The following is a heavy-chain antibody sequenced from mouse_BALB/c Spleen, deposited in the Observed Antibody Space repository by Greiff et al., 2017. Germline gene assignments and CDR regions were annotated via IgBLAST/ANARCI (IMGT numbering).Heavy chain of an antibody. D-gene: IGHD3-3*01. V-gene: IGHV7-3*02. Sequence: EVKLVESGGGLVQPGGSLRLSCATSGFTFTDYYMSWVRQPPGKALEWLGFIRNKANGYTTEYSASVKGRFTISRDNSQSILYLQMNTLRAEDSATYYCARDRGWDNYAMDYWGQGTSDTVSS. CDR2: IRNKANGYTT. CDR3: ARDRGWDNYAMDY. J-gene: IGHJ4*01. CDR1: GFTFTDYY.